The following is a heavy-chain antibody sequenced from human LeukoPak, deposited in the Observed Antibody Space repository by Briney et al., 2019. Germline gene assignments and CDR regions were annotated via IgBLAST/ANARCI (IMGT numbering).Heavy chain of an antibody. CDR1: GYSFTSYW. D-gene: IGHD6-19*01. Sequence: GESLKISCKGTGYSFTSYWISWVRQLPGKGLVWMGRIDPSDSYTNYSPSFQGHVTISADKSISTAYLQWSSLKASDTAVYYCARLVLSSGWYSYWGQGTLVTVSS. V-gene: IGHV5-10-1*01. CDR2: IDPSDSYT. CDR3: ARLVLSSGWYSY. J-gene: IGHJ4*02.